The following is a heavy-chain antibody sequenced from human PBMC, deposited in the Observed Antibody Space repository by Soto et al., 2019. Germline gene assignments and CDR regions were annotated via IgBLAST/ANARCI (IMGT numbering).Heavy chain of an antibody. CDR3: ARDGVGPFDY. D-gene: IGHD1-26*01. J-gene: IGHJ4*02. V-gene: IGHV4-59*02. Sequence: SETLSLTCTISGGSVSSYQWSWIRQPPGKGLEWIGLTSYSGNTVYNPSLKCRVAFSVDTSKNHFSLTLTSVTAADTAVYYCARDGVGPFDYWGQGTLVTVSS. CDR2: TSYSGNT. CDR1: GGSVSSYQ.